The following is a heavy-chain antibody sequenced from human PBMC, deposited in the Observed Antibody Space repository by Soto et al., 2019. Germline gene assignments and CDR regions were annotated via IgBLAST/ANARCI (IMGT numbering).Heavy chain of an antibody. J-gene: IGHJ5*01. CDR2: IYYSGST. Sequence: ETLSLTCTVSGGSVSSGSYYWSWIRQPPGKGLEWIGYIYYSGSTNYNPSLKSRVTISVDTSKNQFSLKLSSVTAADTAVYFCVRSPGWYKIDSWGHGILVTVSS. V-gene: IGHV4-61*01. CDR1: GGSVSSGSYY. CDR3: VRSPGWYKIDS. D-gene: IGHD6-19*01.